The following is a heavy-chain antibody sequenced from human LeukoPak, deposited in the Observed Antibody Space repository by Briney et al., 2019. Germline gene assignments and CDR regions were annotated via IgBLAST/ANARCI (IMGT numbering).Heavy chain of an antibody. CDR2: IWYDGSNK. V-gene: IGHV3-33*01. Sequence: GGALRLSCAASGFTFSSYGMHWVRQAPGRGLEWGAVIWYDGSNKYYADSVKGRCTISRDNSKNTLYLQMNSLRAEDTAVYYCARDYGESAFDYWGQGPLVTVPS. D-gene: IGHD3-10*01. J-gene: IGHJ4*02. CDR1: GFTFSSYG. CDR3: ARDYGESAFDY.